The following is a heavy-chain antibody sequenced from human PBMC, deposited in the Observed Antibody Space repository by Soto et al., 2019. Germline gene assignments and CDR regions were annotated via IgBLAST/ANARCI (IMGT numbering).Heavy chain of an antibody. D-gene: IGHD3-10*01. J-gene: IGHJ5*02. CDR1: GGSFSGYF. CDR3: ARASSDSGSYNWFDP. Sequence: SETLSLTCAVYGGSFSGYFWSWIRQPPGKGLEWLGEINHSGSTNYNPSLKSRVTISVDTSKNQFSLKLSSVTAADTAVYYCARASSDSGSYNWFDPWGPGTLVTVSS. V-gene: IGHV4-34*01. CDR2: INHSGST.